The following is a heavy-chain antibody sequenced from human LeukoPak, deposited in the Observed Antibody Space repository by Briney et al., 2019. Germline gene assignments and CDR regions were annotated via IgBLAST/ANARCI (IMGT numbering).Heavy chain of an antibody. CDR3: TTGTYYYDSSGYYDYWYFDL. CDR1: GFTFSNAW. J-gene: IGHJ2*01. V-gene: IGHV3-15*01. D-gene: IGHD3-22*01. CDR2: IKSKTEGGTT. Sequence: GGSLRLSCAASGFTFSNAWMNWVRQAPGKGLEWVGRIKSKTEGGTTDYAAPVKGRFSISRDDSKNTVYLQMNSLKTEDTAVYYCTTGTYYYDSSGYYDYWYFDLWARGTLVTVSS.